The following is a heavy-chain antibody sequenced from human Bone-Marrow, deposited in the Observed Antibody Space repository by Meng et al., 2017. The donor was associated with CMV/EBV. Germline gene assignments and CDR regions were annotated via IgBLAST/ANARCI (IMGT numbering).Heavy chain of an antibody. CDR1: GFTFSRYW. CDR3: ARDPAPKNWNYGDY. D-gene: IGHD1-7*01. CDR2: IKQDGSEK. V-gene: IGHV3-7*01. J-gene: IGHJ4*02. Sequence: GGSLRLSCAASGFTFSRYWMSWVRQAPGKGLEWVANIKQDGSEKDYVDSVKGRFTISRDNSKNTLYLQMNSLRAEDTAVYYCARDPAPKNWNYGDYWGQGTLVTVSS.